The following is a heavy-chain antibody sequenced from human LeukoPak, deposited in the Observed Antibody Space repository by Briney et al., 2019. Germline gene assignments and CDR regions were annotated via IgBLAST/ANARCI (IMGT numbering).Heavy chain of an antibody. Sequence: PGGSLRLSCAASGFTFSNYGMNWVRQPPGKGLEWVSGITGSGVTTYYADSVKGRFTISRDNSKNMVYLQMNSLRAEDTAVYYCARAPGYRGFLDYWGQGNLVTVSS. CDR3: ARAPGYRGFLDY. CDR2: ITGSGVTT. V-gene: IGHV3-23*01. CDR1: GFTFSNYG. J-gene: IGHJ4*02. D-gene: IGHD5-18*01.